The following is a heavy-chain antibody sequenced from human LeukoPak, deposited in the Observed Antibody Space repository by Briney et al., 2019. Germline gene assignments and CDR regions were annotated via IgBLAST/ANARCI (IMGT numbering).Heavy chain of an antibody. CDR3: ARDGGLRYYMDV. Sequence: ASVKVSCKTSGYSFILYGISWVRQAPGQGPEWMGWISTSTGDTKYTQKFQGRVTLTTDTSTSTAYMELSSLRSDDTAVYYCARDGGLRYYMDVWGKGTTVTISS. J-gene: IGHJ6*03. CDR1: GYSFILYG. D-gene: IGHD3-3*01. CDR2: ISTSTGDT. V-gene: IGHV1-18*01.